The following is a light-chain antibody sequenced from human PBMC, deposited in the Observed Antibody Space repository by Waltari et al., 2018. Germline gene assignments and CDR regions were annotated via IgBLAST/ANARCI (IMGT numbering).Light chain of an antibody. J-gene: IGKJ2*03. V-gene: IGKV4-1*01. Sequence: DIVMTQSPDSLAVSLGERATINCKSSQSVLFSSNNENYLAWYQQKPGQPPKLLIYWVSTRESGVPDRFSGSGSGTDFTLTISSLQAEDVAVYYCQQYYSIPRSFGQGTKLEIK. CDR2: WVS. CDR1: QSVLFSSNNENY. CDR3: QQYYSIPRS.